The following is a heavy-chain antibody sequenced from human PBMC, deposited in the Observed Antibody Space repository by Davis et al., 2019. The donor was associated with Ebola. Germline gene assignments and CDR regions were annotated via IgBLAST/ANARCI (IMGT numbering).Heavy chain of an antibody. J-gene: IGHJ4*02. Sequence: PGGSLRLSCAASGFTFSSHWMSWVRQAPGKGLEWVSTISGSGGSTYYADSVKGRFTISRDNSKNTLYLQMNSLRAEDTAVYYCAKDYSSSSTVQFDYWGQGTLVTVSS. CDR3: AKDYSSSSTVQFDY. CDR2: ISGSGGST. CDR1: GFTFSSHW. V-gene: IGHV3-23*01. D-gene: IGHD6-6*01.